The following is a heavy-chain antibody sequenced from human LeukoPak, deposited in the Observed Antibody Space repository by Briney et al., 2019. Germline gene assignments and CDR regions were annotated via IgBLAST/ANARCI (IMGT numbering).Heavy chain of an antibody. CDR1: GCSISSYY. Sequence: SETLSLTCTVSGCSISSYYWSWIRQPPGKGLEWIGRIYTSGSTNYNPSLKSRVTMSVDTSKNQFSLKLSSVTAADTAVYYCARDLGSLNYDILDAFDIWGQGTMVTVSS. CDR2: IYTSGST. CDR3: ARDLGSLNYDILDAFDI. D-gene: IGHD3-9*01. J-gene: IGHJ3*02. V-gene: IGHV4-4*07.